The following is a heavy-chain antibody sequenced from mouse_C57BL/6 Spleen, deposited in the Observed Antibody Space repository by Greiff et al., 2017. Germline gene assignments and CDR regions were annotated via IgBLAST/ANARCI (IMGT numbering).Heavy chain of an antibody. Sequence: DVQLQESGPGLVKPSQSLSLTCSVTGYSITSGYYWNWIRQFPGNKLEWMGYISYDGSNNYNPSLKNRISITRDTSKNQFFLKLNSVTTEDTATYYCARGDYGSSWYFDVWGTGTTVTVSS. D-gene: IGHD1-1*01. V-gene: IGHV3-6*01. CDR2: ISYDGSN. CDR1: GYSITSGYY. J-gene: IGHJ1*03. CDR3: ARGDYGSSWYFDV.